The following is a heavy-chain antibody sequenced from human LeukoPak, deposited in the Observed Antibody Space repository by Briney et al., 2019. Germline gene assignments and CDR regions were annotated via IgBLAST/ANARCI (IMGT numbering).Heavy chain of an antibody. CDR1: GFTFSGYT. J-gene: IGHJ4*02. CDR2: ISSSSSYI. D-gene: IGHD2-2*01. V-gene: IGHV3-21*01. CDR3: ARDPRYCSSTSCPPGGY. Sequence: GGSLRLSCAASGFTFSGYTLNWVRQAPGKGLGWVSSISSSSSYIYYADSVKGRFTISGDNAKNSLYLQMNSLRAEDTAVYYCARDPRYCSSTSCPPGGYWGQGTLVTVSS.